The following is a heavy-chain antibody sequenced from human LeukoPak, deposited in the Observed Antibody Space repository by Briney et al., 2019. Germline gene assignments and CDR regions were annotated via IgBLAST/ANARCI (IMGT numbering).Heavy chain of an antibody. CDR1: GYMFTDVY. CDR3: AITSVGHSGYDLFDY. V-gene: IGHV1-69-2*01. Sequence: ASVKVSCKASGYMFTDVYMHWVVQAPGKGLEWMGRIDPENGDTMYAETFQGRVTITADTSTNTAYMELRSVDTAVYYCAITSVGHSGYDLFDYWGQGTLVTVSS. D-gene: IGHD5-12*01. J-gene: IGHJ4*02. CDR2: IDPENGDT.